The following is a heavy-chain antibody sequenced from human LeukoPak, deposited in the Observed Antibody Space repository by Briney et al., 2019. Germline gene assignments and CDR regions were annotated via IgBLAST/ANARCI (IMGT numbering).Heavy chain of an antibody. CDR3: AKGTGRYCSSTSCSDAFDI. Sequence: GGSLRLSCAASGFTFSSYAMSWVRQAPGKGLEWVSAISGSGGSTYYAGSVKGRFTISRDNSKNTLYLQMNSLRAEDTAVYYCAKGTGRYCSSTSCSDAFDIWGQGTMVTVSS. CDR2: ISGSGGST. D-gene: IGHD2-2*01. J-gene: IGHJ3*02. V-gene: IGHV3-23*01. CDR1: GFTFSSYA.